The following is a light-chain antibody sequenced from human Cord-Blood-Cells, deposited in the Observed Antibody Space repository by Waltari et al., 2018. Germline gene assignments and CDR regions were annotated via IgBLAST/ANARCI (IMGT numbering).Light chain of an antibody. J-gene: IGLJ3*02. CDR1: SSNIGSNT. CDR2: SNN. Sequence: QSVLTQPPSASGTPGQRVTISCSGTSSNIGSNTVNWYQQLPGTAPNLLIYSNNQRPSGVPDRFSGSKSGTSASLAISGLQSEDEADYYCAAWDDSSWVFGGGTKLTVL. V-gene: IGLV1-44*01. CDR3: AAWDDSSWV.